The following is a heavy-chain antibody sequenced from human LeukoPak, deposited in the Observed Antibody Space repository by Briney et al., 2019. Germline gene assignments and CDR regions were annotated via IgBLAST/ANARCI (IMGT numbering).Heavy chain of an antibody. CDR1: GFTFSTYW. J-gene: IGHJ4*02. D-gene: IGHD3-16*01. V-gene: IGHV3-74*03. CDR2: ITSDGRST. CDR3: VRDNYGVDY. Sequence: TGGSLRLSCAASGFTFSTYWMRWVRQAPGKGLVWVSHITSDGRSTTYADSVRGRFTTSRDNAKNTLYLQMNSLRVEDTAVYYCVRDNYGVDYWGQGTLVTVSS.